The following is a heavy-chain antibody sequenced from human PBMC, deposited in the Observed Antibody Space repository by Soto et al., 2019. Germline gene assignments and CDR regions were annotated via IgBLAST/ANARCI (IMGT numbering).Heavy chain of an antibody. CDR1: GFTFSSYG. Sequence: QVQLVESGGGVVQPGRSLRLSCAASGFTFSSYGMHWVRQAPGKGLEWVAVIWYDGSNKYYADSVKGRFTISRDNSKNTMYLPMNSLRAEDTAVYYCARDKSGYFDYWGQGTLVTVSS. V-gene: IGHV3-33*01. CDR2: IWYDGSNK. CDR3: ARDKSGYFDY. J-gene: IGHJ4*02.